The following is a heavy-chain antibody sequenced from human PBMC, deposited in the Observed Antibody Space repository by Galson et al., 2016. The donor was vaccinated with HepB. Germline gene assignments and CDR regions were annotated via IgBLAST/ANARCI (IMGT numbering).Heavy chain of an antibody. CDR2: IIPIFDAT. V-gene: IGHV1-69*13. Sequence: SVKVSCKASGGTFSSYLIIWVRQVPGQGLEWMGGIIPIFDATEYAQKFQGRLTITADDFTTTAYMELSSLTSEDTAIYFCARGGESYNPPFDSWGQGTLVTVSS. CDR1: GGTFSSYL. D-gene: IGHD1-26*01. J-gene: IGHJ4*02. CDR3: ARGGESYNPPFDS.